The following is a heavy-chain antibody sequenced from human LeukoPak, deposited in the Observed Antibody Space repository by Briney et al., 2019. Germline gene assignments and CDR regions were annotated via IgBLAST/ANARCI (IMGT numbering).Heavy chain of an antibody. J-gene: IGHJ3*01. CDR1: GFSFDEYA. V-gene: IGHV3-9*01. CDR3: TKDRGGSSQLGDAFDV. D-gene: IGHD1-26*01. Sequence: PGGSLRLSCTASGFSFDEYAMRWVRQVPGKGLEWVSGISYSSETTGYVDSVKGRFTVSRDNAKNSLYLQMNSLRAEDTALYYCTKDRGGSSQLGDAFDVWGQGTMVSVSS. CDR2: ISYSSETT.